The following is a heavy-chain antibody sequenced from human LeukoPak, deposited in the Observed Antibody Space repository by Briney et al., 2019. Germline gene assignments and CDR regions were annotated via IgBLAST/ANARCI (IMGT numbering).Heavy chain of an antibody. CDR1: GVSISSYY. CDR2: IYYSGST. Sequence: SETLSLTCTVSGVSISSYYWSWIRQPPGKGLELIGYIYYSGSTNYNPSLKSRVTISVDTSKNQLSLKLSSVTAADTAVDYCARFTVAAAGTGWFDPWGQGTLVTVSA. D-gene: IGHD6-13*01. V-gene: IGHV4-59*01. CDR3: ARFTVAAAGTGWFDP. J-gene: IGHJ5*02.